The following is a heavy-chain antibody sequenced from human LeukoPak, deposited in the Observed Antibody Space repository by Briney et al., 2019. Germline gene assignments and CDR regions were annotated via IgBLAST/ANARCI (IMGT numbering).Heavy chain of an antibody. J-gene: IGHJ4*02. Sequence: GASVKVSCKASGYTFTSYGISWVRQAPGQGLEWMGWISAYNGNTNYAQKLQGRVTMTTDTSTSTAYMGLRSLRSDDTAVYYCARVWTKTVAGTFGYWGQGTLVTVSS. CDR1: GYTFTSYG. V-gene: IGHV1-18*01. CDR2: ISAYNGNT. CDR3: ARVWTKTVAGTFGY. D-gene: IGHD6-19*01.